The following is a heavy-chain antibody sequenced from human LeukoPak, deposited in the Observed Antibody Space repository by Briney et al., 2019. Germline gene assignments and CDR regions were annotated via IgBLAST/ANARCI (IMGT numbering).Heavy chain of an antibody. CDR1: GGSISSYY. CDR3: ARSLYWYDRFDY. CDR2: IYTSGST. Sequence: SETLSLTCTVSGGSISSYYWSWIRQPAGKGLEWIGRIYTSGSTNYNPSLKSRVTMLVDTSKNQFSLKLSSVTAADTAVYYCARSLYWYDRFDYWGQGTLVTVSS. D-gene: IGHD3-22*01. V-gene: IGHV4-4*07. J-gene: IGHJ4*02.